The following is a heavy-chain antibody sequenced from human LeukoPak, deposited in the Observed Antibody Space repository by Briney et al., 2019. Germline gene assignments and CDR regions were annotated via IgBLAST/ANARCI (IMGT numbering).Heavy chain of an antibody. CDR3: ARDFSYKSFDY. CDR2: INPTSGDT. Sequence: ASVKVSCKASGYTFTVYFMHWFRQAPGQGLEWMGWINPTSGDTDYAHKFQGRVTMTRDTSITTVYMELCRLRSDDTAIYYCARDFSYKSFDYWGQGTLVTVSS. CDR1: GYTFTVYF. V-gene: IGHV1-2*02. J-gene: IGHJ4*02. D-gene: IGHD1-14*01.